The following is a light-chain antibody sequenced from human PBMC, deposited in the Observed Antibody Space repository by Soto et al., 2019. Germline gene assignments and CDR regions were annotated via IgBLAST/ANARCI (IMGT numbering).Light chain of an antibody. CDR1: QRIGTW. Sequence: DFQMTQSPSILSASVGDRVTITFRASQRIGTWLAWYQPKPGEAPKVLIYKASALGSGGPSRVSGGGSGTEFTLTISSLQPGDFATDYCLHYNCDPYTFGQGTQLEIK. CDR3: LHYNCDPYT. J-gene: IGKJ2*01. V-gene: IGKV1-5*03. CDR2: KAS.